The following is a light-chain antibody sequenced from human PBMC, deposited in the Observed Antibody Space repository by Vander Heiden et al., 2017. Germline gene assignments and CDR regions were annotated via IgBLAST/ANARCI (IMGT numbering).Light chain of an antibody. CDR3: GSYTTTSTVV. J-gene: IGLJ2*01. CDR1: SSDVGRYNY. V-gene: IGLV2-14*03. Sequence: QSALTQPASVSGSPGQSITISCTGTSSDVGRYNYVSWYQQHPGRAPKRMIYDVSNRPSGVSNRFSGAKSGITASLTISGLQAEDEADYYCGSYTTTSTVVFGGGTKLTVL. CDR2: DVS.